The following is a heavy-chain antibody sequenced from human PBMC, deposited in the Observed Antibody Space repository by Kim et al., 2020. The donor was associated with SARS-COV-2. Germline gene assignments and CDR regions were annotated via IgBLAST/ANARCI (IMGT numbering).Heavy chain of an antibody. CDR3: VRESADAFDI. CDR2: ISSESTTI. Sequence: GGSLRLSCAASGFTFRTYTMNWVRQAPGKGLEWVSYISSESTTIHYSDSVKGRFTVSRDNAKNSLSLLMNSLRDEDTAAYYCVRESADAFDIWGQGTMVTVSS. J-gene: IGHJ3*02. V-gene: IGHV3-48*02. CDR1: GFTFRTYT.